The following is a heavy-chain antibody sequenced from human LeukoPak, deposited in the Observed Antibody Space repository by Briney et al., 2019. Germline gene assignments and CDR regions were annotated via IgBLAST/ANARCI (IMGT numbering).Heavy chain of an antibody. CDR2: IYYSGTT. J-gene: IGHJ4*02. CDR3: ATSRDILTGYQKVTLAY. CDR1: NVSISSKSYY. D-gene: IGHD3-9*01. V-gene: IGHV4-39*01. Sequence: SETLSLTCIVSNVSISSKSYYWGWIRQSPGKGLEWIGSIYYSGTTYYNPSLKSRVTISVDTSKNQFSLDLTSVTAADTAVYYCATSRDILTGYQKVTLAYWGQGTLVSVSS.